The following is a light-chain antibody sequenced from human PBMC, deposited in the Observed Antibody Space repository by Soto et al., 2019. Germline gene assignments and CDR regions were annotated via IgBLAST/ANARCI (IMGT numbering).Light chain of an antibody. CDR1: QSVSRNY. Sequence: EIVLTQSPGTLSLSPGERSTLSFSASQSVSRNYLVWYQQKPGQAPRLLIYGASGRATGIPDRFSGSGSGTDFTLTISRLGPEDFAVYYCQQYGSSPTTFGHGTKVDI. J-gene: IGKJ1*01. CDR2: GAS. CDR3: QQYGSSPTT. V-gene: IGKV3-20*01.